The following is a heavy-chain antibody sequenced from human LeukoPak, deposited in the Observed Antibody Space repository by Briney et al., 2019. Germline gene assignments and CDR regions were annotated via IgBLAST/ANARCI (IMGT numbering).Heavy chain of an antibody. CDR3: ARGRYSSSWYGYYYYMDV. Sequence: SETLSLTCAVYGGSFSGYYWSWIRQPPGKGLEWIGEINHSGSTNYNPSFKSRVTISVDTSKNQFSLKLSSVTAADTAVYYCARGRYSSSWYGYYYYMDVWGKGTTVTVSS. CDR2: INHSGST. J-gene: IGHJ6*03. V-gene: IGHV4-34*01. D-gene: IGHD6-13*01. CDR1: GGSFSGYY.